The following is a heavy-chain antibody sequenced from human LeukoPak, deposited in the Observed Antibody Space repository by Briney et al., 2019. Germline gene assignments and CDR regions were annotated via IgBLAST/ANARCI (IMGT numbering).Heavy chain of an antibody. J-gene: IGHJ4*02. CDR1: GFTFSSYS. Sequence: GGSLRLSCAASGFTFSSYSMNWVRQAPGKGLEWVSSISSSSSYIYYADSVKGRFTISRDNAKNMLYLHMNSLRAEDTAVYYCVGHYDLLTGPFDYWGQGTLGTVSS. V-gene: IGHV3-21*04. D-gene: IGHD3-9*01. CDR3: VGHYDLLTGPFDY. CDR2: ISSSSSYI.